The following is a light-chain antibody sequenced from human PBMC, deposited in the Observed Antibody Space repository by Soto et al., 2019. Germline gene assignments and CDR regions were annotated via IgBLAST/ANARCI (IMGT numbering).Light chain of an antibody. CDR3: QHSNNWPPET. V-gene: IGKV3-15*01. CDR1: QSVSSN. J-gene: IGKJ2*01. CDR2: GAS. Sequence: EIVMTQSPATLSVSPGERATLSCRASQSVSSNLAWYKKKPGQAPGLLIYGASTRSTGITARFSGSGSGTEFSLSISSLQSADFAVHYCQHSNNWPPETFGRGTKLEIK.